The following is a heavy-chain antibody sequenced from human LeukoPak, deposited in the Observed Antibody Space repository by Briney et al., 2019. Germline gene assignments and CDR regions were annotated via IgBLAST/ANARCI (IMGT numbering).Heavy chain of an antibody. J-gene: IGHJ6*03. V-gene: IGHV1-2*02. D-gene: IGHD2-2*02. CDR2: INPNSGGT. Sequence: APVKVSCKASGYTFTGYYMHWVRQAPGQGLEWMGWINPNSGGTNYAQKFQGRVTMTRDTSISTAYVELSRLRSDDTAVYYCARGVVPAAIHRPYYYYYYMDVWGKGTTVTVSS. CDR1: GYTFTGYY. CDR3: ARGVVPAAIHRPYYYYYYMDV.